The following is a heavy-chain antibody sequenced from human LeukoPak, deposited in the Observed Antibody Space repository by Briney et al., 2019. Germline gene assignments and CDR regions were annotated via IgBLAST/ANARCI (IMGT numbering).Heavy chain of an antibody. J-gene: IGHJ3*02. V-gene: IGHV1-69*13. CDR1: GGTFTIYA. Sequence: GASVTVPFKSSGGTFTIYAISWVRQAPGQGLEWMGGIIPIFGTANYAQKFQGRVTITADESTSTAYMELSSLRSEDTAVYYCARWGDTTVTTGRTFDIWGQGTMVTVSS. D-gene: IGHD4-17*01. CDR3: ARWGDTTVTTGRTFDI. CDR2: IIPIFGTA.